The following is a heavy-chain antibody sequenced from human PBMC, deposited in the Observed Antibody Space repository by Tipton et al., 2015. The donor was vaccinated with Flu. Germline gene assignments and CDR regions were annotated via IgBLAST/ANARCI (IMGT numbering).Heavy chain of an antibody. Sequence: SLRLSCAASGFTFSTYWMHWVRQAPGKGLVWVSGITWNSDYMVYADSVKGRFTISRDNAKNSLYLQMNSLRVEDTAVYYCARDEGETSSSAFDYWGRGTLVTVSS. D-gene: IGHD6-19*01. CDR1: GFTFSTYW. V-gene: IGHV3-74*01. J-gene: IGHJ4*02. CDR2: ITWNSDYM. CDR3: ARDEGETSSSAFDY.